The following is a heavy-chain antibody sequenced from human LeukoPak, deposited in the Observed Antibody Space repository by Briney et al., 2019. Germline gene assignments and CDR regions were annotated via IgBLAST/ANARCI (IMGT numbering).Heavy chain of an antibody. V-gene: IGHV3-23*01. CDR3: AKRDIVVVPAANIDY. J-gene: IGHJ4*02. CDR2: ISGSGGST. D-gene: IGHD2-2*01. CDR1: GFTFSSHA. Sequence: GSLRLSCAASGFTFSSHAMSWVRQAPGKGLEWVSAISGSGGSTYYADSVKGRFTISRDNSKNTLYLQMNSLRAEDTAVYYCAKRDIVVVPAANIDYWGQGTLVTVSS.